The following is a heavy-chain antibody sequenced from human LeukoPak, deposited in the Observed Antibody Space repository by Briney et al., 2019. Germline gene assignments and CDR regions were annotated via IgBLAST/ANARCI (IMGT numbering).Heavy chain of an antibody. CDR1: GFTFSSYA. D-gene: IGHD6-19*01. Sequence: GGSLRLSCAASGFTFSSYAMHWVRQAPGKGLEWVAVISYDGSNKYYADSVKGRFTISRDNSKNTLYLQMNSLRAEDTAVYYCARGPRGSGQASYYYYGMDVWGQGTTVTVSS. J-gene: IGHJ6*02. CDR2: ISYDGSNK. V-gene: IGHV3-30-3*01. CDR3: ARGPRGSGQASYYYYGMDV.